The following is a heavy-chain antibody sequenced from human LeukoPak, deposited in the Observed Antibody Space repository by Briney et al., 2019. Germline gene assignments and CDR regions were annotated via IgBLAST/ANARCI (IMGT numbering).Heavy chain of an antibody. D-gene: IGHD6-19*01. V-gene: IGHV3-23*01. CDR2: ISGSGTRA. CDR1: GFTFSSYA. Sequence: PGGSLRLSCAASGFTFSSYAVSWVRQAPGKGLEWVAAISGSGTRAPYPDSVKGRFSISRDNSKNTLYLQMNSLRAEDTAVYYCAKDLEVAVAGPKSYSFHHWGQGTLVSVSS. J-gene: IGHJ4*02. CDR3: AKDLEVAVAGPKSYSFHH.